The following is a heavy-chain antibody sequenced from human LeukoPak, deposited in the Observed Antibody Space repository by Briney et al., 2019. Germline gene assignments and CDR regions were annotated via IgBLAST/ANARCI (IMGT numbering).Heavy chain of an antibody. D-gene: IGHD5-18*01. CDR2: LYDSVRT. V-gene: IGHV4-59*11. CDR1: GGSISSHY. CDR3: ATIKRGDIYGYFDF. J-gene: IGHJ4*02. Sequence: SETLSLTCTVSGGSISSHYWSWLRQPPGKGLEWVAYLYDSVRTKDNPSLKGRVTLSADTSKNQHSLRLSSVTAADTAVYYCATIKRGDIYGYFDFWGQGILVAVSS.